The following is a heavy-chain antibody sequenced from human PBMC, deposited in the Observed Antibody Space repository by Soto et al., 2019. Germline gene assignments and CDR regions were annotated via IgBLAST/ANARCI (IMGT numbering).Heavy chain of an antibody. Sequence: SLRLSCAAAGFTFSSYGMHWCLESPGKGLEWVAFIWHDGGNKFYAESVKGRFTISRDNSKNTLYLQMTSLSAEDTAMYYCARDGDVNTGFGKDYWGQGTLVTVSS. V-gene: IGHV3-33*01. CDR1: GFTFSSYG. D-gene: IGHD3-16*01. CDR2: IWHDGGNK. CDR3: ARDGDVNTGFGKDY. J-gene: IGHJ4*02.